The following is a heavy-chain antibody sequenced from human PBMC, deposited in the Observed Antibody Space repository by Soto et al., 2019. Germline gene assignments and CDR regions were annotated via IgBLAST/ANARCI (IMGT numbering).Heavy chain of an antibody. CDR2: IYYSGST. V-gene: IGHV4-61*01. J-gene: IGHJ6*02. D-gene: IGHD3-3*01. Sequence: SETLSLTCTVSGGSVSSGSYYWSWIRQPPGKGLEWIGYIYYSGSTNYNPSLKRRVTKSEGTSKNQLSLKLSSVTAAATTVYYCARGGEYDFWSGYYPSTYYYYYGMDVWGQGTTVTVSS. CDR3: ARGGEYDFWSGYYPSTYYYYYGMDV. CDR1: GGSVSSGSYY.